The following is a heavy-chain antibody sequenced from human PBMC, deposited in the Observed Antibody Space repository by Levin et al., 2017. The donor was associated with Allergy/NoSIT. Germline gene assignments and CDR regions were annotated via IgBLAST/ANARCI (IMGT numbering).Heavy chain of an antibody. D-gene: IGHD3-10*01. V-gene: IGHV4-39*01. CDR2: IYYSGST. CDR3: ARRDRGYYGSGSYLSWFDP. J-gene: IGHJ5*02. Sequence: GSLRLSCTVSGGSISSSSYYWGWIRQPPGTGLEWIGSIYYSGSTYYNPSLKSRVTISVDTSKNQFSLKLSSVTAADTAVYYCARRDRGYYGSGSYLSWFDPWGQGTLVTVSS. CDR1: GGSISSSSYY.